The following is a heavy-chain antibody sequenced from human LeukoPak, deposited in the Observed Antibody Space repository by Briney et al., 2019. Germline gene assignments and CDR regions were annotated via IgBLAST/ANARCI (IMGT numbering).Heavy chain of an antibody. D-gene: IGHD3-22*01. CDR1: GGSISSYY. V-gene: IGHV4-59*08. CDR3: ARQGYYYDSSGYYSLDY. Sequence: PSETLSLTCTVSGGSISSYYWSWIRQPPGKGLEWIGYIYYSGSTNYNPSLKSRVTISVDTSKNQFSLKLSSVTAADTAVYYCARQGYYYDSSGYYSLDYWGQGTLVTVSS. J-gene: IGHJ4*02. CDR2: IYYSGST.